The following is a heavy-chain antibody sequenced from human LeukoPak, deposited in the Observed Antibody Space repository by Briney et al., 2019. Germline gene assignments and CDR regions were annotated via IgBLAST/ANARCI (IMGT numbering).Heavy chain of an antibody. J-gene: IGHJ6*02. Sequence: GESLKISCKGSGYSFTSYWIGWVRQIPGKGLEWMGIIYPGDSDTTYSPSFQGQVTISADKSISTAYLQWSSLKAWDTAMYYCARRDGYCSSASCCADYYYGMDVWGQGTTVTVSS. CDR3: ARRDGYCSSASCCADYYYGMDV. D-gene: IGHD2-2*01. CDR2: IYPGDSDT. CDR1: GYSFTSYW. V-gene: IGHV5-51*01.